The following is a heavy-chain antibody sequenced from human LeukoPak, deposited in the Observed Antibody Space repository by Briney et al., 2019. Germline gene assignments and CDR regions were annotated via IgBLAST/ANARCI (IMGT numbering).Heavy chain of an antibody. D-gene: IGHD4-17*01. CDR2: ISGDGGTT. J-gene: IGHJ6*02. V-gene: IGHV3-43*02. CDR1: VFPFDEYA. Sequence: GGSLRLSCVASVFPFDEYAMHWVCQPPGKGLEWVSLISGDGGTTYYAESVKGRFTISRDNSKNSLYVQMNSLRTEDTALYYCAKDADYGDGMDVWGQGTTVTVSS. CDR3: AKDADYGDGMDV.